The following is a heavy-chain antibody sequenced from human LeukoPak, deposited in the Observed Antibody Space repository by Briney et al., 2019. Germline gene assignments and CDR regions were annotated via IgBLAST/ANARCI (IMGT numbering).Heavy chain of an antibody. CDR2: ISAYNGNT. D-gene: IGHD5-18*01. Sequence: GASVKVSCKASGYTSTSYGISWVRQAPGQGLEWMGWISAYNGNTNYAQKLQGRVTMTTDTSTSTAYMELRSLRSDDTAVYYCARGQASGYSYGDHFDYWGQGTLVTVSS. CDR3: ARGQASGYSYGDHFDY. CDR1: GYTSTSYG. J-gene: IGHJ4*02. V-gene: IGHV1-18*01.